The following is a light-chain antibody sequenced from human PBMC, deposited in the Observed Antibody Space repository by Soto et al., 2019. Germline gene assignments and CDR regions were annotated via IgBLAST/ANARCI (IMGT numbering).Light chain of an antibody. V-gene: IGKV1-5*03. J-gene: IGKJ1*01. CDR2: KAS. CDR3: QQYNSYWT. Sequence: DIQMTLSPSTLSASVGDRVTITCRASQSISNWLAWYQQKPGKAPKLLIYKASNLASGVPSRFSGSGSGAEFTLTISSLRPDDFATYYCQQYNSYWTFGQGTKVEIK. CDR1: QSISNW.